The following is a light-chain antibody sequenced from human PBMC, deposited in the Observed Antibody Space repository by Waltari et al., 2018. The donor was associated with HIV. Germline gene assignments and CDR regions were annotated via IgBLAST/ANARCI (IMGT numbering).Light chain of an antibody. CDR3: CSYAGSVV. CDR1: SSDVGSYNL. CDR2: EGS. Sequence: QSALTQPASVSGSPGQSITISCTGTSSDVGSYNLVSWYQQHPGKAPKLMLYEGSNGPSWVSNRFSGSKSGNTASLTISGLQAEDEADYYCCSYAGSVVFGGGTKLTVL. V-gene: IGLV2-23*01. J-gene: IGLJ2*01.